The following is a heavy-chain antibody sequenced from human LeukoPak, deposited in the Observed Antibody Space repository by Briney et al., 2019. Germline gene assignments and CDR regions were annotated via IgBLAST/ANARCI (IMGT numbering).Heavy chain of an antibody. CDR3: ARDGSGWYQYYSDY. CDR2: LYTSGST. Sequence: SETLSLTCTVSGGSISSYYWSWIRQPAGKGLEWIGRLYTSGSTNYNPSLKSRVTMSVDKSKNQFSLKLSSVTAADTAVYYCARDGSGWYQYYSDYWGKGTLLTVSS. D-gene: IGHD6-19*01. J-gene: IGHJ4*02. V-gene: IGHV4-4*07. CDR1: GGSISSYY.